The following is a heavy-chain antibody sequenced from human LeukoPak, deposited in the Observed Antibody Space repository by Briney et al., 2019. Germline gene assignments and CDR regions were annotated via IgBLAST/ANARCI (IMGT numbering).Heavy chain of an antibody. D-gene: IGHD2-2*01. CDR1: GFTFSSYA. V-gene: IGHV3-74*01. Sequence: GGSLRLSCAASGFTFSSYAMSWVRQAPGKGLVWVSRINSDGSSTSYADSVKGRLTISRDNAKNTLYLQMNSLRAEDTAVYYCAIRYCSSTSCPFDPWGQGTLVTVSS. CDR3: AIRYCSSTSCPFDP. J-gene: IGHJ5*02. CDR2: INSDGSST.